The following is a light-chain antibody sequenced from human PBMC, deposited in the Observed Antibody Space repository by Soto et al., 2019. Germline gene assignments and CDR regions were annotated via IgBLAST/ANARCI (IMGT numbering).Light chain of an antibody. V-gene: IGKV3D-20*02. CDR3: QQRGNWPLT. J-gene: IGKJ4*01. Sequence: EIVLTQSPGTLSLSPGDTATLSCRASQSVSNTYLAWYQQKPGQAPRLLIYGASSRATGFPDRFSGSGSGTDFTLTISSLEPEDFAVYYCQQRGNWPLTFGGGTKV. CDR1: QSVSNTY. CDR2: GAS.